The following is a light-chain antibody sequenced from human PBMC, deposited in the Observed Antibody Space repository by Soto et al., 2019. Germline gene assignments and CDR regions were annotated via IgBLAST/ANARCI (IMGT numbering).Light chain of an antibody. Sequence: EIVMTQSPVTLSVSPGERATLSCRASQSVTNSYLAWYQQKPGQAPRLLIFGASTRAAGIPARFSGSGSGKEFTLTISSLQSEDFAVYYCQQYSNWPLTLGGGTKVDXK. V-gene: IGKV3-15*01. CDR1: QSVTNSY. CDR2: GAS. J-gene: IGKJ4*01. CDR3: QQYSNWPLT.